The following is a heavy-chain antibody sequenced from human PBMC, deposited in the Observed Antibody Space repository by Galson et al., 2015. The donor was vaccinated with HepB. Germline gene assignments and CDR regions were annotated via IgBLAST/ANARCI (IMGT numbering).Heavy chain of an antibody. CDR1: GFTFSSYA. CDR3: AKGGLGHTSTYYFDY. J-gene: IGHJ4*02. V-gene: IGHV3-23*01. Sequence: SLRLSCAASGFTFSSYAMSWVRQAPGKGLEWVSAISGSGGSTYYADSVKGRFTISRDNSKNTLYLQMNSLRAEDTAVYYCAKGGLGHTSTYYFDYWGQGTLVTVSS. CDR2: ISGSGGST. D-gene: IGHD3-16*01.